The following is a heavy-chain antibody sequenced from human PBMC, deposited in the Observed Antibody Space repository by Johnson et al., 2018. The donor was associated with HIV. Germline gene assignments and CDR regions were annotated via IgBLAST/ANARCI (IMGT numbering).Heavy chain of an antibody. CDR3: ARAGRFGELLYWYAFDI. V-gene: IGHV3-13*01. CDR2: IGTAGDT. Sequence: VQVVESGGGSLQPGGSLRLSCAASGFTFSAYEMHWVRQSTGKGLEWVSSIGTAGDTYYPGSVKGRFTISRENAKNSLYLQMNSLRAGDTAVYYCARAGRFGELLYWYAFDIWGQGTMVTVSS. D-gene: IGHD3-10*01. J-gene: IGHJ3*02. CDR1: GFTFSAYE.